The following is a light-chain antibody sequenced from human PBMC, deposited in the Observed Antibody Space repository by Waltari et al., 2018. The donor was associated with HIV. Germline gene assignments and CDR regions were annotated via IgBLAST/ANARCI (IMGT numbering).Light chain of an antibody. Sequence: QSALTQPASMSGSPGQSITISCTGTSSDVGSYNLVSWYQQHAGKAPKLMIYEGSKRPSGVSNRFSGSKSGNTASLTISGLQAEDEADYYCCTYAGSSTPVVFGGGTKLTV. V-gene: IGLV2-23*01. CDR1: SSDVGSYNL. J-gene: IGLJ2*01. CDR3: CTYAGSSTPVV. CDR2: EGS.